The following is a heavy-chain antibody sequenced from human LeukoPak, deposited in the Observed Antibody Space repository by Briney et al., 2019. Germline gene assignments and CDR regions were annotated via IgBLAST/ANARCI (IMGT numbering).Heavy chain of an antibody. J-gene: IGHJ6*03. CDR3: ARVTRAPIFGVVTDHYYYYYMDV. CDR1: GFTFSSYS. D-gene: IGHD3-3*01. V-gene: IGHV3-48*01. CDR2: ISSSSSTI. Sequence: GGSLRLSCAASGFTFSSYSMNWVRQAPGKGLEWVSYISSSSSTIYYADSVKGRFTISRDNAKNSLYLQMNSLRAEDTAVYYCARVTRAPIFGVVTDHYYYYYMDVWGKGTTVTVSS.